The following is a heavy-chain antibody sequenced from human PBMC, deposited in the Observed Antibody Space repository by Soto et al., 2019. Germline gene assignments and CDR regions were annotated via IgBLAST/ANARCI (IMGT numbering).Heavy chain of an antibody. D-gene: IGHD6-19*01. CDR2: IYWNDGK. CDR3: AKSGSSGWYGWFDP. J-gene: IGHJ5*02. Sequence: SGPTLSNPTPPLTLTCIFSGFLRRTRGVGVGWIRQPPGKALEWLGFIYWNDGKRYSPSLESRLTITKDTSKNQVVLTMTNMDPVDTPTYYCAKSGSSGWYGWFDPWGQGTLVTVS. CDR1: GFLRRTRGVG. V-gene: IGHV2-5*01.